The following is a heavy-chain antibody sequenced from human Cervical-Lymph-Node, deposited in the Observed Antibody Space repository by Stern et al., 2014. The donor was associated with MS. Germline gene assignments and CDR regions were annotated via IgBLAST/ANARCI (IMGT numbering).Heavy chain of an antibody. CDR2: IYPGDSDT. D-gene: IGHD5-24*01. CDR1: GYNFARYW. J-gene: IGHJ4*02. V-gene: IGHV5-51*03. CDR3: ARRGDGYNGADH. Sequence: VQLVQPGAEVKKPGESLKISCQVSGYNFARYWIGWVRQVPGKGLEWMAIIYPGDSDTRYRPSFHGQITLSSDKSHKTGYTQSSSLKASDTAPYFCARRGDGYNGADHWGQGTQVAVSS.